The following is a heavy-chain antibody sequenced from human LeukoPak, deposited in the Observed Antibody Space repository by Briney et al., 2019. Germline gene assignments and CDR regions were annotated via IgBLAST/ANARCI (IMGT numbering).Heavy chain of an antibody. D-gene: IGHD3-22*01. Sequence: ASVKVSCKASGYTFTSYDINWVRQTTGQGLEWMGWMNPNSGNTGYAQKFQGRVTMTRNTSISTAYMELSSLRSEDTAVYYCARGRYYYDSSGYKDLDYWGQGTLVTVSS. J-gene: IGHJ4*02. V-gene: IGHV1-8*01. CDR1: GYTFTSYD. CDR3: ARGRYYYDSSGYKDLDY. CDR2: MNPNSGNT.